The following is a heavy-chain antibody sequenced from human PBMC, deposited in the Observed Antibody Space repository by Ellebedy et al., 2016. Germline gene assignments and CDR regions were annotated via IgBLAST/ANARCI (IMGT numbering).Heavy chain of an antibody. CDR1: GFTFDDYG. J-gene: IGHJ4*02. Sequence: GESLKISXVASGFTFDDYGIHWVRQAPGKGLEWVAVISYDGSNKYYADSVKGRFTISRDNSKNTLYLQMNSLRAEDTAVYYCAKARYYGSGSYPPLDYWGQGTLVTVSS. D-gene: IGHD3-10*01. V-gene: IGHV3-30*18. CDR3: AKARYYGSGSYPPLDY. CDR2: ISYDGSNK.